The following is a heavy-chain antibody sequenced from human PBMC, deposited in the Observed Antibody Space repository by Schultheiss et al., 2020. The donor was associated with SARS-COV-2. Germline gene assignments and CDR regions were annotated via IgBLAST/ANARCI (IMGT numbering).Heavy chain of an antibody. CDR2: ISYDGSNK. Sequence: GGSLRLSCAASGFTVSSNYMSWVRQAPGKGLEWVAVISYDGSNKYYADSVKGRFTISRDNSQNTLYLQMNSLRAEDTAVYYCAKHWERWLQLSSYYYYGMDVWGQGTTVTVSS. V-gene: IGHV3-30*18. CDR1: GFTVSSNY. D-gene: IGHD5-24*01. CDR3: AKHWERWLQLSSYYYYGMDV. J-gene: IGHJ6*02.